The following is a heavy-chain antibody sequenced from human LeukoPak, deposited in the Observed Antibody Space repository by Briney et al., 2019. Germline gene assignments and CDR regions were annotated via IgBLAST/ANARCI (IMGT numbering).Heavy chain of an antibody. Sequence: GGSLRLSCAASGFTFSSYAMHWVRQAPGKGLEWVAVISYDGSNKYYADSVKGRFTISRDNSKNTLYLQMNSLRAEDTAVYYCAKTIRAGAVADGFDYWGQGTLVTVSS. D-gene: IGHD6-19*01. J-gene: IGHJ4*02. V-gene: IGHV3-30-3*02. CDR1: GFTFSSYA. CDR2: ISYDGSNK. CDR3: AKTIRAGAVADGFDY.